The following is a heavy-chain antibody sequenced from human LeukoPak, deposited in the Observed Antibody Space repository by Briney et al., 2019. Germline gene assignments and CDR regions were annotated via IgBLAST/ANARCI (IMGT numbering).Heavy chain of an antibody. D-gene: IGHD1-1*01. J-gene: IGHJ4*02. CDR3: AKDGTPGLCDY. CDR1: GFTFSSYA. Sequence: GGSLRLSCAAFGFTFSSYAMSWVRQAPGKGLEWVSAISGNDGSTFYAASVKGRFTISRDNSKNTLYLQMNSLRTEDTAVYYCAKDGTPGLCDYWGQGTLVTVSS. V-gene: IGHV3-23*01. CDR2: ISGNDGST.